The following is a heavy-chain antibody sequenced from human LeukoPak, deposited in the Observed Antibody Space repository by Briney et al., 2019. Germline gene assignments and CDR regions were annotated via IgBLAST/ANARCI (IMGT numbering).Heavy chain of an antibody. V-gene: IGHV3-13*01. CDR1: GFTFSSHD. D-gene: IGHD6-19*01. Sequence: GGSLRLSCAASGFTFSSHDMHWVSQPTGKGLEWVSVIGTAGNTYYEDSVKGRFTISRENAKNSLYLQMDNLRAGDTAVYYCARSKSYSSGWTDFDYWGQGTLVAVSS. CDR2: IGTAGNT. CDR3: ARSKSYSSGWTDFDY. J-gene: IGHJ4*02.